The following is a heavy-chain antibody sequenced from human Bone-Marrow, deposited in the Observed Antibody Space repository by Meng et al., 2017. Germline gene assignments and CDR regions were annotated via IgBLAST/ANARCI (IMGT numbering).Heavy chain of an antibody. CDR3: AKIYYYDSSGYSVRDY. V-gene: IGHV3-23*01. J-gene: IGHJ4*02. D-gene: IGHD3-22*01. CDR2: ISGSGGST. Sequence: GESLKISCAASGFTFSSYAMSWVRQAPGKGLEWVSAISGSGGSTYYADSVKGRFTISRDNSKNTLYLQMNSLRAEDTDVYYCAKIYYYDSSGYSVRDYWGQGTLVTVSS. CDR1: GFTFSSYA.